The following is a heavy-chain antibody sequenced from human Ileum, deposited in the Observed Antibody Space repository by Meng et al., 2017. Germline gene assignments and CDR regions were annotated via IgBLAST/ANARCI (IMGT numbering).Heavy chain of an antibody. CDR1: GDSIRTTIC. CDR2: IYHSGLV. Sequence: QGQLKEPGTGKGKRLGTLYLRCRVSGDSIRTTICGNWVPQPPGEGLEWIGEIYHSGLVNYNLSLKRRITLSTDKSKNQFSLKLISVTAADTGVYYCAANSGKKMHSWGQGTLVTVSS. CDR3: AANSGKKMHS. V-gene: IGHV4-4*02. D-gene: IGHD4-23*01. J-gene: IGHJ4*02.